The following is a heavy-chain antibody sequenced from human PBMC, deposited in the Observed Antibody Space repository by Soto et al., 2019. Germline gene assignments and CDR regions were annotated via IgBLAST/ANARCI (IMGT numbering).Heavy chain of an antibody. CDR1: GYTFTSYA. V-gene: IGHV1-3*05. CDR3: ARHGSGWDY. Sequence: QVQLVQSGAEEKKPGASVKVYCKASGYTFTSYAMHWVRQAPGQRLEWMVWINAGTGNTKYSQKFQGRVTITRDTSASTAYRELSSLRSEDTALDYCARHGSGWDYWGQGTLVTVSS. CDR2: INAGTGNT. D-gene: IGHD6-19*01. J-gene: IGHJ4*02.